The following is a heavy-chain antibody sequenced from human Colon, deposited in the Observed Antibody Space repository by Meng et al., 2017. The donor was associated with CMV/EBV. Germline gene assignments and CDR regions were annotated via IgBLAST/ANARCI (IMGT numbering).Heavy chain of an antibody. V-gene: IGHV7-4-1*02. CDR1: GDTSATYA. CDR2: INMNSGKA. CDR3: ALEDILTGQYSFDY. Sequence: SGDTSATYAMNWVRQAPGQGLEWMGWINMNSGKATYAQGFTGQFVFSLDPSVSTAYLEIRSLKDEDTAVYYCALEDILTGQYSFDYWGQGSLVTVSS. J-gene: IGHJ4*02. D-gene: IGHD3-9*01.